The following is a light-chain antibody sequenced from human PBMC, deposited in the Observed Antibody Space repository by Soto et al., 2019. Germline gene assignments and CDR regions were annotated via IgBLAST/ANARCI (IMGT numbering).Light chain of an antibody. CDR2: DVS. J-gene: IGLJ1*01. Sequence: QSALTQPRSGSGSPGQSVTISCTGTSSDVGGYNYVSWYQQHPGKAPRLMIYDVSKRPSGVPDRFSGSKSGNTASLTISGLQAEDEADYYCCSYAGSYTFYVFGIGTKVTVL. V-gene: IGLV2-11*01. CDR3: CSYAGSYTFYV. CDR1: SSDVGGYNY.